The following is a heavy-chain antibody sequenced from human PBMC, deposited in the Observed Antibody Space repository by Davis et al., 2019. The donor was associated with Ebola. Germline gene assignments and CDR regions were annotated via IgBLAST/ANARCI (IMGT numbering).Heavy chain of an antibody. Sequence: PSETLSLTCIVSGDSISNSNYCWGWIRQPPGKGRYLSLCRPSSGSTPYNPSLKSRVIISLDTSKNQFSLKLSSVTAADTAVYYCAREKWRGGAFDIWGQGTLVTVSS. CDR3: AREKWRGGAFDI. CDR2: RPSSGST. CDR1: GDSISNSNYC. V-gene: IGHV4-39*07. D-gene: IGHD5-12*01. J-gene: IGHJ3*02.